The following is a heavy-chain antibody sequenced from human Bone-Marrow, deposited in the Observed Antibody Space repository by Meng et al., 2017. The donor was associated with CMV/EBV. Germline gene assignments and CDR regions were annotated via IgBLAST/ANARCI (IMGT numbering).Heavy chain of an antibody. CDR3: ARVDYYDSSAFDY. CDR1: GFTFSSYG. V-gene: IGHV3-7*03. Sequence: GGSLRLSCAASGFTFSSYGMHWVRQAPGKGLEWVANIKQDGSEKYYVDSVKGRFTISRDNAKNSLYLQMNSLRAEDTALYYCARVDYYDSSAFDYCGQGTLVTVSS. J-gene: IGHJ4*02. CDR2: IKQDGSEK. D-gene: IGHD3-22*01.